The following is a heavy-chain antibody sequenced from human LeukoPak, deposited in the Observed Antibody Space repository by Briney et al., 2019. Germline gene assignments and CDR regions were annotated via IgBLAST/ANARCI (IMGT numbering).Heavy chain of an antibody. J-gene: IGHJ4*02. CDR2: IKEDGSEK. CDR1: GFTFSSYW. CDR3: ARGYGGYSDY. D-gene: IGHD4-23*01. Sequence: GGSLRLSCAASGFTFSSYWMSWVRQAPGKGLEWVANIKEDGSEKLYVDSVKGRFTISRDNAKNSLYLQMNSLRVEDTAVYYCARGYGGYSDYWGQGTLVTVSS. V-gene: IGHV3-7*01.